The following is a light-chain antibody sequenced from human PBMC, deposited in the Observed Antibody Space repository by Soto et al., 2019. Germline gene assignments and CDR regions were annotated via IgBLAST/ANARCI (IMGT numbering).Light chain of an antibody. CDR3: QQYGSSPS. CDR1: ENVRTF. Sequence: VLTHSASTLALSPWERATLSCRASENVRTFVDWYQQKPGQAPRLLIYGASSRATGIPDRFSGSGSGTDFTLTISRLEPEDFAVYYCQQYGSSPSFGPGTKVDIK. CDR2: GAS. J-gene: IGKJ3*01. V-gene: IGKV3-20*01.